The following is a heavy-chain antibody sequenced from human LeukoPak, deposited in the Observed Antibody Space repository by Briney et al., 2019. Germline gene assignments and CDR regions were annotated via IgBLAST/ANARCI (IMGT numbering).Heavy chain of an antibody. V-gene: IGHV1-69*13. J-gene: IGHJ4*02. CDR1: GGTFTTYG. CDR3: ARAGRGGSFAEGDPWYFDS. Sequence: ASVKVSCKASGGTFTTYGISWVRQAPGQGLEWMGGIIPIFGTTNYVQKFQGRVTITADESTSTAYMELSSLRSEDTAVYYCARAGRGGSFAEGDPWYFDSWGQGTLVTVSS. D-gene: IGHD2-15*01. CDR2: IIPIFGTT.